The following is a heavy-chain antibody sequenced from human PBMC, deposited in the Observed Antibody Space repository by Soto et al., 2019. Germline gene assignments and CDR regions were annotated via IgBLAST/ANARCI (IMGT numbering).Heavy chain of an antibody. Sequence: GASVKVSCKASGYTFTSYGISWVRQAPGQGLEWMGWISAYNGNTNYAQKLQGRVTMTTDTSTSTAYMELRSLRSDDTAVYYCARAPPRTYYDFWSGYSTTDAFDIWGQGTMVTVS. J-gene: IGHJ3*02. D-gene: IGHD3-3*01. CDR3: ARAPPRTYYDFWSGYSTTDAFDI. CDR1: GYTFTSYG. V-gene: IGHV1-18*01. CDR2: ISAYNGNT.